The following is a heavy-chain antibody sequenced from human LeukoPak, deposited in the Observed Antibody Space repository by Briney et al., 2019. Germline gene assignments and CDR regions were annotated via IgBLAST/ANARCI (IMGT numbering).Heavy chain of an antibody. V-gene: IGHV1-18*01. CDR2: ISAYNGDT. D-gene: IGHD6-19*01. Sequence: ASVKVSCKASGYTFTHHSISWVRQAPGQGLEWMGWISAYNGDTNYAQKFRGRVTMTPDTSTTTAYMELRSLRSDDTAVYYCARDPSNSSGRYEYFDYWGQGTLVTVSS. CDR1: GYTFTHHS. J-gene: IGHJ4*02. CDR3: ARDPSNSSGRYEYFDY.